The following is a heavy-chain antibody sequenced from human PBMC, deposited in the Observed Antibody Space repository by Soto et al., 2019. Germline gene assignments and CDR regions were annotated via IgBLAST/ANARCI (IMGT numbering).Heavy chain of an antibody. CDR1: GGSITSGGSF. V-gene: IGHV4-31*03. CDR3: ARGGASSKWFAP. J-gene: IGHJ5*02. D-gene: IGHD2-15*01. Sequence: QVHLQESGPELVRPSQTLSLTCTVSGGSITSGGSFWSWIRQHPGKGPEWIAFIGYSGATSYNPSLASRVTISADTYKSQFSLNLRSVTAADTAVYYCARGGASSKWFAPWGQGTLVTVSS. CDR2: IGYSGAT.